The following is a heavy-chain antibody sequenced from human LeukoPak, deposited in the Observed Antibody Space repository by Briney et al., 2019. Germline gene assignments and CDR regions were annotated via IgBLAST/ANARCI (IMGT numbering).Heavy chain of an antibody. J-gene: IGHJ4*02. V-gene: IGHV3-11*04. CDR2: ISSSGSTI. CDR3: AKRSHDFWSGIGY. D-gene: IGHD3-3*01. CDR1: GFTFSDYY. Sequence: GGSLRLSCAASGFTFSDYYMSWIRQAPGKGLEWVSYISSSGSTIYYADSVKGRFTISRDNSKNTLYLQMNSLRAEDTAVYYCAKRSHDFWSGIGYWGQGTLVTVSS.